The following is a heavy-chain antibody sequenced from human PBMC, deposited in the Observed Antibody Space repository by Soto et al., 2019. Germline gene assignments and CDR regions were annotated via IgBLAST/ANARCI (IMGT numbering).Heavy chain of an antibody. CDR2: INPSGGST. D-gene: IGHD2-15*01. CDR1: GYTFTSYY. Sequence: ASVKVSCKASGYTFTSYYMHWVRQAPGQGLEWMGIINPSGGSTSYAQKFQGRVTMTRDTSTSTVYMELSSLRSEDTAVYYCARGSLGYCSGGSCYSPRITWFDPWGQGTLVTVSS. CDR3: ARGSLGYCSGGSCYSPRITWFDP. J-gene: IGHJ5*02. V-gene: IGHV1-46*01.